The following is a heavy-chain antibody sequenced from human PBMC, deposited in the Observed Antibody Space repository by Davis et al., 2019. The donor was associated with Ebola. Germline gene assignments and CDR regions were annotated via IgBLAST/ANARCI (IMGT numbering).Heavy chain of an antibody. J-gene: IGHJ4*02. Sequence: PGGSLRLSCNVSGGSAFSGSHYWSWIRRPPGKALEWIGWLYYSGSTNYNPSVERRLTISVDMSKNQFSLKLSAVTAADTAIYYCARGRGGSPPFDYWGQGTLVTVSS. CDR3: ARGRGGSPPFDY. V-gene: IGHV4-61*01. CDR2: LYYSGST. CDR1: GGSAFSGSHY. D-gene: IGHD3-16*01.